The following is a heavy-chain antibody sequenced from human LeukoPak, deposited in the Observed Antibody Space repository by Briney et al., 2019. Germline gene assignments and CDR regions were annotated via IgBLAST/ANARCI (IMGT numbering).Heavy chain of an antibody. CDR1: GGSISSSSYY. Sequence: SSETLSLTCTVSGGSISSSSYYWGWIRQPPGKGLEWIGSIYYSGSTYYNPSLKSRVTISVDTSKNQFSLKLSSVTAADTAVYYCARGHYDSSGYYGVKSAFDIWGQGTMVTVSS. CDR3: ARGHYDSSGYYGVKSAFDI. D-gene: IGHD3-22*01. J-gene: IGHJ3*02. CDR2: IYYSGST. V-gene: IGHV4-39*07.